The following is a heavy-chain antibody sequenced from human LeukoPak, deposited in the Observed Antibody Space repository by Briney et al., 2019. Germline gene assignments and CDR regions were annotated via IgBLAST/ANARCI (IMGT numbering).Heavy chain of an antibody. V-gene: IGHV3-15*01. CDR2: IKSKTDGWTT. D-gene: IGHD7-27*01. CDR1: GFTFSNAW. CDR3: TTRVTGDFGSYFDC. Sequence: PGGSLRLSCAASGFTFSNAWMSWVRQAPGKGLEWVGRIKSKTDGWTTDYAAPVKGRFTISRDDSKNTLYLQMNSLKTEDTAVYYCTTRVTGDFGSYFDCWGQGTLVTVSS. J-gene: IGHJ4*02.